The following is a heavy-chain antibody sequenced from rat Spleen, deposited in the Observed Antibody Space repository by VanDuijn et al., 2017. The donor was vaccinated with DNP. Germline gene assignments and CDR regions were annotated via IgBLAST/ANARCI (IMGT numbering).Heavy chain of an antibody. Sequence: EVTLVESGGGLVQPGRSMKLSCAASGFNFNEYWMGWVRQAPGKGLEWIAEINKDSSVIKYIPSLKDKITISRDNAQNTLYLQMNKLGSEDTAIYYCVREELGVDYWGQGVMVTVSS. CDR1: GFNFNEYW. J-gene: IGHJ2*01. CDR3: VREELGVDY. V-gene: IGHV4-2*01. CDR2: INKDSSVI. D-gene: IGHD4-3*01.